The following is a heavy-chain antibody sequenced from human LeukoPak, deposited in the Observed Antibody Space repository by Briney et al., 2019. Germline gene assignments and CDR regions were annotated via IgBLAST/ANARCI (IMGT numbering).Heavy chain of an antibody. CDR3: AKDDDGHHHGVDH. V-gene: IGHV3-23*01. CDR1: GFTVSSYA. CDR2: IGYSAGDT. J-gene: IGHJ4*02. D-gene: IGHD4-17*01. Sequence: GGSLRLSCAASGFTVSSYAMTWVRQAPGKGLEWVSAIGYSAGDTYYADSVKGRFTISRDNSMNTLYLQMSSLRADDTALYYCAKDDDGHHHGVDHWGQGTLVTLSS.